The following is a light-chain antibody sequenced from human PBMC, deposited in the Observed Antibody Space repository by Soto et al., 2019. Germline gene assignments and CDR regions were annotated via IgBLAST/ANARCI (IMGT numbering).Light chain of an antibody. CDR1: SGYSNYK. CDR2: VGTGGIVG. Sequence: QSVLTQPPSASASLGASVTLTCTLSSGYSNYKLDWYQQRPGKGPRFVMRVGTGGIVGYKGDGIPDRFSVLGSGLNRYLTIKNILDEDESDYDGGEDRGSGGNFVPGFGGGTKVTVL. CDR3: GEDRGSGGNFVPG. J-gene: IGLJ2*01. V-gene: IGLV9-49*01.